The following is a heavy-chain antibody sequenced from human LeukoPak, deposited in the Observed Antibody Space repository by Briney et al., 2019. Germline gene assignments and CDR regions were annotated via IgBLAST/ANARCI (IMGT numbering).Heavy chain of an antibody. CDR3: ARYGTSENLDY. Sequence: PSETLSLACTVSGGSISGFYWSWIRQPPGKGLEWIGYIYYSGSTSYNPSLKSRVTMSVDTSKNQFSLKLSSVAAADTAVYYCARYGTSENLDYGGQGTLVTVSS. J-gene: IGHJ4*02. V-gene: IGHV4-59*08. CDR1: GGSISGFY. CDR2: IYYSGST. D-gene: IGHD2-8*02.